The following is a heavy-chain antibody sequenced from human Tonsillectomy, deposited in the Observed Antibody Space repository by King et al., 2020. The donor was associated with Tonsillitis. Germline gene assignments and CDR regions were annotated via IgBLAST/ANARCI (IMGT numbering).Heavy chain of an antibody. D-gene: IGHD3-22*01. V-gene: IGHV1-69*01. CDR3: ARDYDSSGYYYGY. J-gene: IGHJ4*02. CDR2: IIPLFGTA. CDR1: GGSFSSYA. Sequence: VQLVESGAEVKKPGSSVKVSCKGSGGSFSSYALSWVRQAPGQGLEWMGGIIPLFGTANYAQKFQGRVTITADESTSTAYMDLSSLRSGDTAVYYCARDYDSSGYYYGYWGQGTVVTVSS.